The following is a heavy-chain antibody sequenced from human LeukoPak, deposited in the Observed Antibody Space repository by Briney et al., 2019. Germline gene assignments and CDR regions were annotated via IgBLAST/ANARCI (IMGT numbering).Heavy chain of an antibody. CDR1: GGSISSYY. J-gene: IGHJ6*02. V-gene: IGHV4-59*01. CDR3: ARDRGRVGATRGLYYYGMDV. Sequence: SDTLSLTCTVSGGSISSYYWSWIRQPPGKGLEWIGYIYYSGSTNYNPSLKSRVTISVDTSKNQFSLKLSSVTAADTAVYYCARDRGRVGATRGLYYYGMDVWGQGTTVTVSS. D-gene: IGHD1-26*01. CDR2: IYYSGST.